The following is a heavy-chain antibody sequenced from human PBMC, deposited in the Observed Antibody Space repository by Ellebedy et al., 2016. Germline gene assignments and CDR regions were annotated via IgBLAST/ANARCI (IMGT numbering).Heavy chain of an antibody. CDR1: GFTFHDYA. D-gene: IGHD4-17*01. CDR2: ISWNSGSI. V-gene: IGHV3-9*01. J-gene: IGHJ5*02. Sequence: SLKISXAASGFTFHDYAMHWVRQAPGKGLEWVSGISWNSGSIAYADSVKGRFTISRDNAKNSLYLQMNSLRDEDTALYYCAKDGATVTSSWFDPWGQGTLITVSS. CDR3: AKDGATVTSSWFDP.